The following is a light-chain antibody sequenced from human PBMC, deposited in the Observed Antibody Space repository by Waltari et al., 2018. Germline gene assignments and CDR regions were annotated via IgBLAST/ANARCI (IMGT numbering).Light chain of an antibody. Sequence: EIVLTQSPGSLSSSPGERVTLSCRASQSVSRALAWYQQKPGQAPRLLIFCASNRATGIPDRFSGSGSETDVSLTISRLEPEDFAVYYCQHYVRLPATFGRGTKVEIK. V-gene: IGKV3-20*01. CDR3: QHYVRLPAT. J-gene: IGKJ1*01. CDR2: CAS. CDR1: QSVSRA.